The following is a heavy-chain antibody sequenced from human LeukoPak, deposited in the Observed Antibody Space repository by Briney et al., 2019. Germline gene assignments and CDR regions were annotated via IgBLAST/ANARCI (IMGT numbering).Heavy chain of an antibody. V-gene: IGHV4-39*01. CDR2: IYYSGST. Sequence: SETLSLSCTVSGGSISSSSYYWGWVRQPPGKGLEWIANIYYSGSTYYSPSLRSRVTISVDTSKNQFSLKLTSVTAADTAVYYCARHASVSGNWPRPLDYWGQGSLVTVSS. CDR3: ARHASVSGNWPRPLDY. D-gene: IGHD3-3*01. J-gene: IGHJ4*02. CDR1: GGSISSSSYY.